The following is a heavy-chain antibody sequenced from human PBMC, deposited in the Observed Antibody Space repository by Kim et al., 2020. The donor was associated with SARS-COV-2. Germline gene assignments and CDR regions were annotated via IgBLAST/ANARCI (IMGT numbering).Heavy chain of an antibody. CDR2: ISYSDTT. V-gene: IGHV4-59*02. CDR3: ASLKGIPPSYYSMDV. J-gene: IGHJ6*03. CDR1: SDSVSRYL. Sequence: SETLSLACIVSSDSVSRYLCSWIRLPPGKGLEYIAYISYSDTTYYNPSLTSRVTISLDTSKNKASLKLRSVTAPDTACYYCASLKGIPPSYYSMDVWGKGTTVTVSS. D-gene: IGHD2-21*01.